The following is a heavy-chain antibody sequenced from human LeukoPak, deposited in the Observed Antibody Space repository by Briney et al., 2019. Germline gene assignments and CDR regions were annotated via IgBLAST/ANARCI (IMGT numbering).Heavy chain of an antibody. CDR1: GFTFSAYN. CDR2: ISSSSTYI. CDR3: ARGGGYCGGDCYGIDY. D-gene: IGHD2-21*01. Sequence: PGGSLRLSCAASGFTFSAYNMNWVRQAPGKGLEWVSAISSSSTYIYYADSVKGRFTISRDNAMNSLYLQMNSLRAEDTAEYYCARGGGYCGGDCYGIDYWGQGTLVTVSS. V-gene: IGHV3-21*01. J-gene: IGHJ4*02.